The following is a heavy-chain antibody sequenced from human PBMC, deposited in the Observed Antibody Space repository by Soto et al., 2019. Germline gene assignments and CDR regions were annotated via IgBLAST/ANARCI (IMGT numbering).Heavy chain of an antibody. V-gene: IGHV4-39*01. CDR2: IYYSGST. Sequence: SETLSLTCPVSRGSISSGTNYWAWIRQPPGKGLEWIANIYYSGSTFYNPSLKSRVTISLDTSKNQFSLKVRSVTAADTAVYYCARHEAGWYFDSWGQGTLVTVSS. J-gene: IGHJ4*02. CDR1: RGSISSGTNY. CDR3: ARHEAGWYFDS. D-gene: IGHD6-25*01.